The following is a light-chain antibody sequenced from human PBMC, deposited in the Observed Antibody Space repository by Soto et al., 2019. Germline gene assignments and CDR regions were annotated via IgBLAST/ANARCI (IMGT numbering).Light chain of an antibody. CDR2: GAS. CDR3: LQHNSYPPT. Sequence: DIQMTQSPSAMSASVGDRVTITCRASQGIHKYLAWFQQKPGKVPKRLIYGASSLQSGVPSRFSGSGSGTEFTLTISSLQPEDFATYYCLQHNSYPPTFVQGTRLE. V-gene: IGKV1-17*03. CDR1: QGIHKY. J-gene: IGKJ5*01.